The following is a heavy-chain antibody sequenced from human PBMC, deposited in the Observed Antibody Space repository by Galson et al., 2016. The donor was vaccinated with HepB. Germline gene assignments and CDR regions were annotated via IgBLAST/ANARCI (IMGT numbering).Heavy chain of an antibody. D-gene: IGHD6-19*01. V-gene: IGHV1-18*01. CDR1: GYSFTSFA. CDR3: ARGSKTAGVD. CDR2: ISGYNGNT. J-gene: IGHJ1*01. Sequence: SVKVSCKASGYSFTSFAITWVRQAPGQGLEWMGWISGYNGNTNYAQNLQGRVTMTIETSTNTVYMELRSLTSDDTAVYICARGSKTAGVDWGQGTLVTVSS.